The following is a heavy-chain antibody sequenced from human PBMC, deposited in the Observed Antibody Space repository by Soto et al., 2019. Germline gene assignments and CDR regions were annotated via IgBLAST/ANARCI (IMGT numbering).Heavy chain of an antibody. V-gene: IGHV3-15*01. CDR3: TTRSRASGYYAFDI. CDR1: GFTFSNAW. D-gene: IGHD3-3*01. CDR2: IKSKTDGGTT. J-gene: IGHJ3*02. Sequence: GGSLRLSCAASGFTFSNAWMSWVRQAPGKGLEWVGRIKSKTDGGTTDYAAPVKGRFTISRDDSKNTLYLQMNSLKTEDTAVYYCTTRSRASGYYAFDIWGQGTMVTVSS.